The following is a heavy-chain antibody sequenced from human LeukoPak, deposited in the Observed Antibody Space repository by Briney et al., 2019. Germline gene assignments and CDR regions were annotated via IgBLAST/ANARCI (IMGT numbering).Heavy chain of an antibody. CDR3: AGRITMVRGPPDY. CDR2: IYHSGST. D-gene: IGHD3-10*01. CDR1: GGSISSGGYY. Sequence: SETLSLTCTVSGGSISSGGYYWSWIRQPPGKGLEWIGYIYHSGSTYYNPSLKSRVTISVDRSKNQFSLKLSSVTAADTAVYYCAGRITMVRGPPDYWGQGTLVTVSS. J-gene: IGHJ4*02. V-gene: IGHV4-30-2*01.